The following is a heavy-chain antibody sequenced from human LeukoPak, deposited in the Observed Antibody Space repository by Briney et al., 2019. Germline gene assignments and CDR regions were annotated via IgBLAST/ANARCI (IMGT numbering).Heavy chain of an antibody. D-gene: IGHD2-2*01. CDR3: ARVGYCSSTSCHNWFDP. Sequence: SETLSLTCTVSGGSISTYYWSWIRQPPGKGLEWIGYIFHSGSTNYSPSLKSRVTISVDTSKNQFSLKLSSVTAADTAVYYCARVGYCSSTSCHNWFDPWGQGTLVTVSS. CDR2: IFHSGST. V-gene: IGHV4-59*08. CDR1: GGSISTYY. J-gene: IGHJ5*02.